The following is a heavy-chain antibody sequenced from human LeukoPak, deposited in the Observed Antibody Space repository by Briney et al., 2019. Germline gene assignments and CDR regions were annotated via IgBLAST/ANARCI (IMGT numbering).Heavy chain of an antibody. CDR1: GYTLTELS. Sequence: ASVKVSCKVSGYTLTELSMHWVRQAPGKGLEWMGGFDPEDGETIYAQKFQGRVTMTEDTSTDTAYMELSSLRSEDTAVYYCATGRPITAYYYDSLGYWGQGTLVTVSS. V-gene: IGHV1-24*01. CDR2: FDPEDGET. CDR3: ATGRPITAYYYDSLGY. D-gene: IGHD3-22*01. J-gene: IGHJ4*02.